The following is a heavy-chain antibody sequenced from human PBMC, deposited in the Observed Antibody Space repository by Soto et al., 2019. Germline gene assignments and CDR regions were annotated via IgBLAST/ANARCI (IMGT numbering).Heavy chain of an antibody. J-gene: IGHJ6*02. D-gene: IGHD3-10*01. CDR3: AKDPLRGVRGVITYYYGMDV. V-gene: IGHV3-30*18. CDR1: GFTFSSYG. CDR2: ISYDGSNK. Sequence: QVQLVESGGGVVQPGRSLRLSCAASGFTFSSYGMHWVRQAPGKGLEWVAVISYDGSNKYYADSVKGRFTISSDNSKNTLYLQMNSLRAEDTAVYYCAKDPLRGVRGVITYYYGMDVWGQGTTVTVSS.